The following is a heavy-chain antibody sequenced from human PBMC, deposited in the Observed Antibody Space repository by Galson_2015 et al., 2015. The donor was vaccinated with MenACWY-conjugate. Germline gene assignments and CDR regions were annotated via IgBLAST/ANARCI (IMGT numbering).Heavy chain of an antibody. V-gene: IGHV4-38-2*01. D-gene: IGHD6-19*01. Sequence: WIGSLYHRGTPYYNPSIKSRVTMSAETSDNQLSLKLSYVSASDTAVYYCARTYRSAWYGPLGFDSWGQGTLVTVSP. CDR2: LYHRGTP. CDR3: ARTYRSAWYGPLGFDS. J-gene: IGHJ4*02.